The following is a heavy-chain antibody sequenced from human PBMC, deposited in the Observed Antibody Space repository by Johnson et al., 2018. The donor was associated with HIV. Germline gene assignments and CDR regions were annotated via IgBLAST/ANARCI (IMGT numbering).Heavy chain of an antibody. CDR3: AKGISGYSDAFDI. V-gene: IGHV3-23*04. J-gene: IGHJ3*02. Sequence: VQLVESGGGLVQPGGSLRLSCAASGFTFSNNAMSWVRQAPGKGLEWVAGISGTGDNTYYADSVKGRFTISRENSKNTVYLQLNSLRAEDTAVYYCAKGISGYSDAFDIWGQGTMVTVSS. CDR2: ISGTGDNT. D-gene: IGHD3-10*01. CDR1: GFTFSNNA.